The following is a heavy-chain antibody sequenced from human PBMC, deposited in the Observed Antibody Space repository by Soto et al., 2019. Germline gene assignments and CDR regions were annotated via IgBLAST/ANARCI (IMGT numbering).Heavy chain of an antibody. V-gene: IGHV1-3*01. CDR2: INPGNGNT. CDR3: ARDLDAYNSTGY. D-gene: IGHD1-1*01. J-gene: IGHJ4*02. Sequence: ASVKVSCKASGYIFTSLAMHWVRQAPGHRLEWMGWINPGNGNTKYSQSFQGRVTITRDTSASTAYMELSSLRSEDTAVYFCARDLDAYNSTGYWGQGTLVTVSS. CDR1: GYIFTSLA.